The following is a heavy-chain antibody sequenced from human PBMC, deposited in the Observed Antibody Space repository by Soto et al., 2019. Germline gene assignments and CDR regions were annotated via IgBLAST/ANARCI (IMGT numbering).Heavy chain of an antibody. CDR2: IYHSGST. V-gene: IGHV4-30-2*01. J-gene: IGHJ5*02. Sequence: QLQLQESGSGLVKPSQTLSLTCAVSGGSISSGGYSWSWIRQPPGKGLEWIGYIYHSGSTYYNPSRKSRVTISVDRSTNQFSLKLSSVTAADTAVYYCARWWMYDPRLDPWGQGTLVTVSS. CDR3: ARWWMYDPRLDP. CDR1: GGSISSGGYS. D-gene: IGHD2-8*01.